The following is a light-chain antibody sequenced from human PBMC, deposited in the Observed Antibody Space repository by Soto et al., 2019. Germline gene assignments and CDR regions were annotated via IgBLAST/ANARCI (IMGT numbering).Light chain of an antibody. CDR1: QSVLYSSNNKNY. V-gene: IGKV4-1*01. CDR2: WAS. J-gene: IGKJ1*01. Sequence: DIVMTQSPDSLAVSLGERATINCKSSQSVLYSSNNKNYLAWYQQKPVQLPKLLIYWASTRESGVPDRFSGSGSGTDFTLTISSLQADDVAVYYCQQYCRPWTFGQGTKVEIK. CDR3: QQYCRPWT.